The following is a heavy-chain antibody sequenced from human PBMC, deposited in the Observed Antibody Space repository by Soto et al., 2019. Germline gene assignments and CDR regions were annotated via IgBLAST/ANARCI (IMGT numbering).Heavy chain of an antibody. Sequence: GGSLRLSCAASGFTFSSYAMNWVRQAPGKGLEWVSTISGSSDSTYNADSVKGRFTISRDNSKNTLYLQMNSLRVEDTAVYYCAKDLSDSGSLNGFFDYWGQGALVTVSS. CDR3: AKDLSDSGSLNGFFDY. J-gene: IGHJ4*02. D-gene: IGHD6-6*01. CDR1: GFTFSSYA. V-gene: IGHV3-23*01. CDR2: ISGSSDST.